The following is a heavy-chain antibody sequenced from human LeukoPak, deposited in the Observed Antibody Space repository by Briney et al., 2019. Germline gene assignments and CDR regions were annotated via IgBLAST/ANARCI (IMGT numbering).Heavy chain of an antibody. CDR2: IKEYGREI. Sequence: GGSLRLSCVASGFTFRNQWETCVREARGEGLEWVAHIKEYGREIHYVHSVKGRFTITRDNDKNSLYLQLNSLRVEDTAVYYCARQYKGWFDYWGKGNLVPVS. D-gene: IGHD1-1*01. V-gene: IGHV3-7*01. CDR3: ARQYKGWFDY. CDR1: GFTFRNQW. J-gene: IGHJ4*02.